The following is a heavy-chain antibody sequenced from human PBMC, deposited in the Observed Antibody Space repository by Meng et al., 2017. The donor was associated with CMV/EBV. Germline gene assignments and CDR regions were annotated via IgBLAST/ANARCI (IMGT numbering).Heavy chain of an antibody. J-gene: IGHJ6*02. D-gene: IGHD3-22*01. CDR1: GYTFTGYY. CDR3: ARGLPGGRAVVILRSYYYYYGMDV. Sequence: ASVKVSCKASGYTFTGYYMHWVRQAPGQGLEWMGWINPNSGGTNYAQKFQGRVTMTRDTSISTAYMELSRLRSDDTAVYYCARGLPGGRAVVILRSYYYYYGMDVWGQGTTVTVSS. V-gene: IGHV1-2*02. CDR2: INPNSGGT.